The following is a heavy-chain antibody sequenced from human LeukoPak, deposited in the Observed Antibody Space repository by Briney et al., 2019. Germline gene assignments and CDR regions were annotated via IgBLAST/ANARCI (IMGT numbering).Heavy chain of an antibody. CDR1: GFTVSSNY. Sequence: GGSLRLSCAASGFTVSSNYMSWVRQAPGKGLEWVSVIYSGGSTYYADSVKGRFSISRDNSKNTLYLQMNSLRAEDTAVYYCARDLSPWETRNPDAFDIWGQGTTVTVSS. J-gene: IGHJ3*02. V-gene: IGHV3-53*01. CDR3: ARDLSPWETRNPDAFDI. CDR2: IYSGGST. D-gene: IGHD1-14*01.